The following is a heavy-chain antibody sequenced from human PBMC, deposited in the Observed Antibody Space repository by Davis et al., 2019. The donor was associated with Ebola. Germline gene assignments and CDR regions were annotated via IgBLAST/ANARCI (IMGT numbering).Heavy chain of an antibody. CDR1: GGSINNYH. V-gene: IGHV4-59*12. J-gene: IGHJ4*02. Sequence: SETLSLTCTVSGGSINNYHWSWIRQPPGRGLEWIGYIYYSGSTNYNPSLKSRVTISVDTSKNQFSLKLSSVTAADTAVYYCARVRGYSYIDYWGQGTLVTVSS. D-gene: IGHD5-18*01. CDR3: ARVRGYSYIDY. CDR2: IYYSGST.